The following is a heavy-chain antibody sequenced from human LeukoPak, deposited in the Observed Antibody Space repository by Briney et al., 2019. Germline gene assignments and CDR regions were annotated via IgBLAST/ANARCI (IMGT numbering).Heavy chain of an antibody. CDR1: GFTFSSYA. Sequence: GGSLRLSCAASGFTFSSYAMSWVRQAPGKGLEWVSAISGSGGSTYYADSVKGRFTISRDNFKNTLYLQMNSLRAEDTAVYYCAKVLGELSSLDYWGQGTLVTVSS. V-gene: IGHV3-23*01. D-gene: IGHD3-16*02. J-gene: IGHJ4*02. CDR3: AKVLGELSSLDY. CDR2: ISGSGGST.